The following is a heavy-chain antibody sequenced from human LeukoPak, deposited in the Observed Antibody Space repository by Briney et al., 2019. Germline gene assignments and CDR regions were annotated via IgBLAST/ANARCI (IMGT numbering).Heavy chain of an antibody. CDR3: ARTRYSSSWGIDY. CDR2: IYSSGST. Sequence: SETLSLTCTVSGGSINSYHWSWIRQPAGKGLEWIGRIYSSGSTNYNPSLKSRVTMSVDMSKNQFSLKLSSVTAADTAVYYCARTRYSSSWGIDYWGQGTLVTVPS. D-gene: IGHD6-13*01. V-gene: IGHV4-4*07. CDR1: GGSINSYH. J-gene: IGHJ4*02.